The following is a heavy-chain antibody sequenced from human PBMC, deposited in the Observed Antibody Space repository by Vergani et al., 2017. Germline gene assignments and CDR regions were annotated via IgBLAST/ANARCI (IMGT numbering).Heavy chain of an antibody. J-gene: IGHJ4*02. Sequence: QVQLQESGPGLVKPSETLSLTCAVSGYSISSTYYWGWIRQPPGKGLEWIGSIYHSGSTYNNPSLKSRVTISVDTSKNQFSLKLSSVTAADTAVYYCARDSPYFRGDLDYWGQGTLVTVSS. V-gene: IGHV4-38-2*02. CDR2: IYHSGST. CDR3: ARDSPYFRGDLDY. CDR1: GYSISSTYY. D-gene: IGHD2-21*01.